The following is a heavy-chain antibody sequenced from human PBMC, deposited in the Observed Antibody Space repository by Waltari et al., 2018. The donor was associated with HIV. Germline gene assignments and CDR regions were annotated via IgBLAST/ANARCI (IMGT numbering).Heavy chain of an antibody. CDR2: VKGEASST. V-gene: IGHV3-74*01. D-gene: IGHD3-16*01. CDR1: QFIFSTPR. J-gene: IGHJ4*02. CDR3: TRAVFWGGFFRDYFFDY. Sequence: EVELVDSGGGLVHPGGHLRFSCVASQFIFSTPRLYWVRKLPGKGRVWVSRVKGEASSTDDADSVRGRFTISRDNAKNTVYLQMNRLRAEDTALYYCTRAVFWGGFFRDYFFDYWGQGTPVTVSS.